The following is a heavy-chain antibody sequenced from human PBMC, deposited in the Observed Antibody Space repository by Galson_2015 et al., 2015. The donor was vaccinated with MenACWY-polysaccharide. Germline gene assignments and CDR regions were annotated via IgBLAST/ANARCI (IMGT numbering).Heavy chain of an antibody. J-gene: IGHJ6*03. CDR3: ARKPKQLPAPYSYYFFMDV. CDR2: TYYRSKWNN. CDR1: GDSVSSDSAA. D-gene: IGHD2-2*01. V-gene: IGHV6-1*01. Sequence: CAISGDSVSSDSAAWNWIRESPSRGLEWLGRTYYRSKWNNDYAVSVKSRIIITPDTSNNQVSLQLLSVTPEDTGVYFCARKPKQLPAPYSYYFFMDVWGKGTAVTVSS.